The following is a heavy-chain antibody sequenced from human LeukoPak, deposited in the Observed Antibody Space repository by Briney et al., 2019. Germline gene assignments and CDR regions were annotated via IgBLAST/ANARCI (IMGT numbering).Heavy chain of an antibody. J-gene: IGHJ3*02. V-gene: IGHV1-46*01. CDR3: ARNYPNPDYGEPDAFDI. CDR1: GYTFTSYY. D-gene: IGHD4-17*01. CDR2: INPSGGST. Sequence: ASVKVSCKASGYTFTSYYMHWVRQAPGQGLEWMGIINPSGGSTSYAQKFQGRVTMTRDTSTSTVYMELSSLRSEDTAVYYCARNYPNPDYGEPDAFDIWGQGTMVTVSS.